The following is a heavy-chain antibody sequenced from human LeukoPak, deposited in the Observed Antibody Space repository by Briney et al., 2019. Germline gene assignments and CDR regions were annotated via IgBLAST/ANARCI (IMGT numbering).Heavy chain of an antibody. V-gene: IGHV4-59*01. CDR1: GASMSSYY. J-gene: IGHJ4*02. CDR2: IYSSGST. CDR3: ARGGEAGLAD. Sequence: SETLSLTCTVSGASMSSYYWTWIRQPPGKGLEWIGYIYSSGSTNSNPSLKSRVTISLDTSKNQFSLNLSSVTAADTAVYYCARGGEAGLADWGQGTLVTVSS. D-gene: IGHD4-17*01.